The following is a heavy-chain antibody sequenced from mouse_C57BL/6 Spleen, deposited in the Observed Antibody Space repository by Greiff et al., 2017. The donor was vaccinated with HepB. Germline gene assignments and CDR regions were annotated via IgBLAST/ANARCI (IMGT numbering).Heavy chain of an antibody. CDR3: TKGICYDPFFDY. Sequence: VQLKESGAELVRPGASVTLSCKASGYTFTDYEMHWVKQTPVHGLEWIGAIDPDTGGTAYNQKFKGKAILTADKSSSTAYMDLRSLTSEDSAVYYCTKGICYDPFFDYWGQGTLVTVSA. V-gene: IGHV1-15*01. CDR2: IDPDTGGT. J-gene: IGHJ3*01. CDR1: GYTFTDYE. D-gene: IGHD2-4*01.